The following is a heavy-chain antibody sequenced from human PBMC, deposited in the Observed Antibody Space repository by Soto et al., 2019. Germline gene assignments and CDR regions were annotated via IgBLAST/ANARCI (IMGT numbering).Heavy chain of an antibody. CDR3: ARGASYYDYVWGSYRSGNDAFDI. V-gene: IGHV1-69*13. CDR1: GGTFSSYA. D-gene: IGHD3-16*02. Sequence: GASVKVSCKASGGTFSSYAISWVRQAPGQGLEWMGGIIPIFGTANYAQKFQGRVTITADESTSTAYMELSSLRSEDTAVYYCARGASYYDYVWGSYRSGNDAFDIWGQGTMVTVSS. CDR2: IIPIFGTA. J-gene: IGHJ3*02.